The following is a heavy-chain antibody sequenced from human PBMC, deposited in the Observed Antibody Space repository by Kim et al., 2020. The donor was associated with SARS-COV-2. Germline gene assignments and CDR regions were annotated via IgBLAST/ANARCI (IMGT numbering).Heavy chain of an antibody. V-gene: IGHV4-59*01. CDR1: GGSISSYY. J-gene: IGHJ4*02. D-gene: IGHD3-9*01. CDR3: ARGGWGSYDILTGADNSYYFDY. Sequence: SETLSLTCTVSGGSISSYYWSWIRQPPGKGLEWIGYIYYSGSTNYNPSLKSRVTISVDTSKNQFSLKLSSVTAADTAVYYCARGGWGSYDILTGADNSYYFDYWGQGTLVTVSS. CDR2: IYYSGST.